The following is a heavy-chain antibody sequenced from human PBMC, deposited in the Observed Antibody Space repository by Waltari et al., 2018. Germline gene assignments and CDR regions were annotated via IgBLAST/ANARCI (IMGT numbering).Heavy chain of an antibody. CDR2: INTNTGNP. D-gene: IGHD1-26*01. CDR3: ARALYGSEWDPEGAFDI. V-gene: IGHV7-4-1*02. Sequence: QVQLVQSGSELKKPGASVKVSCKASGYTFTSSAMNWVRQAPGQGLEWMGWINTNTGNPTYAQGFTGRFVFSLDTSVSTAYLQISSLKAEDTAVYYCARALYGSEWDPEGAFDIWGQGTMVTVSS. CDR1: GYTFTSSA. J-gene: IGHJ3*02.